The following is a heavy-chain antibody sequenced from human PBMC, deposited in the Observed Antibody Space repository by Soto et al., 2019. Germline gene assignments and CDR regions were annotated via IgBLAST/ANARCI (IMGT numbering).Heavy chain of an antibody. CDR1: GFTFSDYS. V-gene: IGHV3-23*01. D-gene: IGHD2-15*01. J-gene: IGHJ4*02. CDR3: ASISGYCSGGSCYHPFDY. Sequence: EVHLLESGGGLVQPGGSLRLSCAASGFTFSDYSMSWVRQTPERGLEWVSTLTRGGTSYYADSVQGRFTVSRDNSKNTLYLQMNSLRAEDTAVYYCASISGYCSGGSCYHPFDYWGQGTLVTVSS. CDR2: LTRGGTS.